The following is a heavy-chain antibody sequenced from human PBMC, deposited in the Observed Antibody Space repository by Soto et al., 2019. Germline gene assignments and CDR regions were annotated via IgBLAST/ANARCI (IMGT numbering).Heavy chain of an antibody. CDR2: IYPGDSDT. D-gene: IGHD6-19*01. CDR1: GYSFTSYW. Sequence: GESLKISCKGSGYSFTSYWIGWVRQMPGKGLEWMGIIYPGDSDTRYSPSFQGQVTISADKSISTAYLQWSSLKASDTAMYYCARLRRWGSSGTYYFEYWGQGTLVTVSS. V-gene: IGHV5-51*01. J-gene: IGHJ4*02. CDR3: ARLRRWGSSGTYYFEY.